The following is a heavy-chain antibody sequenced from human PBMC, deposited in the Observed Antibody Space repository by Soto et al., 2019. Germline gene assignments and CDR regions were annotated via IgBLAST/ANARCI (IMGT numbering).Heavy chain of an antibody. V-gene: IGHV4-30-4*01. CDR3: AREVSDSSGYYYERWFDY. D-gene: IGHD3-22*01. CDR1: GGSISSGDYY. CDR2: IYYSGST. J-gene: IGHJ4*02. Sequence: SETLSLTCTVSGGSISSGDYYWSWIRQPPGKGLEWIGYIYYSGSTYYNPSLKSRVTISVDTSKNQFSLKLSSVTAADTAVYYCAREVSDSSGYYYERWFDYWGQGTLVTVSS.